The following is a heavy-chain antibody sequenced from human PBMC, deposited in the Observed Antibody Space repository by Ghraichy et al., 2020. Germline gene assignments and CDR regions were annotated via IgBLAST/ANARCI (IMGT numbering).Heavy chain of an antibody. CDR2: IYWDADK. CDR1: GFSLSTSGVG. Sequence: SGPTLVKPTQTLTLTCTFSGFSLSTSGVGVGWIRQPPGKALEWLALIYWDADKRYSPSLKSRLTITKDTSKNKVVLTMTNMDPVDTATYYCAHSLSITMVRGPTGFINWFDPWGQGTLVTVSS. V-gene: IGHV2-5*02. J-gene: IGHJ5*02. CDR3: AHSLSITMVRGPTGFINWFDP. D-gene: IGHD3-10*01.